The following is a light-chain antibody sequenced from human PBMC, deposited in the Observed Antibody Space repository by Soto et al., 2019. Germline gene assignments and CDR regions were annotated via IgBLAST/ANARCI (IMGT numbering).Light chain of an antibody. CDR1: QSVTSN. J-gene: IGKJ4*01. CDR3: QQYNVWPLT. CDR2: VAS. V-gene: IGKV3-15*01. Sequence: EIVMTQSPVTLSVSPGDRATLSCRASQSVTSNLAWYQQKPGQTPKLLIYVASTRATGIPARFSGSGSGTEFTLTLSSLQSEDFAVYYCQQYNVWPLTFGGGTKVEFK.